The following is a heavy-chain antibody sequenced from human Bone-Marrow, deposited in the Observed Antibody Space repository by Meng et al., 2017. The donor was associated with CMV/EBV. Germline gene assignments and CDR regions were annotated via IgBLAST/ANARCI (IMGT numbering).Heavy chain of an antibody. CDR1: GFTSSSYA. CDR3: ARDYDFWSGYRIRASYGMDV. V-gene: IGHV3-30-3*01. J-gene: IGHJ6*02. CDR2: ISYGGSNK. D-gene: IGHD3-3*01. Sequence: LTCAASGFTSSSYAMHCVRPAPGKGLEWVAVISYGGSNKYYADSVKGRFTISRDNSKNTPYLQINSLRAEDTAVYYCARDYDFWSGYRIRASYGMDVWGQGTTVTVSS.